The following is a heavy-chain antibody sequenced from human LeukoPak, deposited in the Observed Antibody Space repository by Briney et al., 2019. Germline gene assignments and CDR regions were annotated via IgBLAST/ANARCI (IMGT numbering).Heavy chain of an antibody. D-gene: IGHD1-1*01. CDR3: ARGVPTGIDYFNY. CDR2: IKQDGSEK. CDR1: GFTFSSYW. V-gene: IGHV3-7*01. J-gene: IGHJ4*02. Sequence: GGSLRLSCAASGFTFSSYWKSWVRQAPGRGLEWVANIKQDGSEKYCVDSVKGRFTISRDNAKNSLYLQMNSLRAEDTAVYYCARGVPTGIDYFNYWGQGTLVTVSS.